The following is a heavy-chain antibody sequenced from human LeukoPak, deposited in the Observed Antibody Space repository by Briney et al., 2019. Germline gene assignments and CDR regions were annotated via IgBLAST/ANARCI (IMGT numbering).Heavy chain of an antibody. D-gene: IGHD2-15*01. CDR3: ARDVSVCSGGSCYSVNAFDI. CDR2: IYYSGST. J-gene: IGHJ3*02. CDR1: GGSISTYY. V-gene: IGHV4-59*01. Sequence: SETLSLTCAASGGSISTYYWSWVRQPPGKGLEWIGYIYYSGSTNYNPSLNSRVTISVDPSKNQLSLKLNSVTTADTAVYYCARDVSVCSGGSCYSVNAFDIWGQGAMVTVSS.